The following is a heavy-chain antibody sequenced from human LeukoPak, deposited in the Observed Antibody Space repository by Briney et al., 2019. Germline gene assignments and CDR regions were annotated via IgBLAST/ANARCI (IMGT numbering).Heavy chain of an antibody. CDR3: ARARRSIVGATSGFDY. CDR2: IYSGGST. CDR1: GFTVSSNY. D-gene: IGHD1-26*01. J-gene: IGHJ4*02. V-gene: IGHV3-53*01. Sequence: PGGSLRLSCAASGFTVSSNYMSWVRQAPGKGLEWVSVIYSGGSTYYADSVKGRFTISRDNSKNTLYLQMNSLRAEDTAVYYCARARRSIVGATSGFDYWGQGTLVTVSS.